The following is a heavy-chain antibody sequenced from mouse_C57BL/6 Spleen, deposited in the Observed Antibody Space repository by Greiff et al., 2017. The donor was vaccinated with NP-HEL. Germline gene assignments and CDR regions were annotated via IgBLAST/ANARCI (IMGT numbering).Heavy chain of an antibody. J-gene: IGHJ2*01. Sequence: QVQLQQSGAELVRPGASVTLSCKASGYTFTDYEMHWVKQTPVHGLEWIGAIDPETGGTAYNQKFKGKAILTADKSSSTAYMELRSLTSEDSAVYYCTRREMAYYFDYWGQGTTLTVSS. V-gene: IGHV1-15*01. CDR2: IDPETGGT. CDR3: TRREMAYYFDY. CDR1: GYTFTDYE. D-gene: IGHD2-3*01.